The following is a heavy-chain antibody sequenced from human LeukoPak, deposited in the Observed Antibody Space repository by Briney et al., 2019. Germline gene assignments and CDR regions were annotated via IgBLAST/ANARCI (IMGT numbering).Heavy chain of an antibody. Sequence: PSETLSLTCLVSGGSLSDYYWNWIRQPAGKRLEWIGRIYTTGRTIYNPSLKSRVTMSLDTSKNHFSLKLSSVTAADTAVYYCASYGSGTYSHWFDPWGQGTLVTVSS. D-gene: IGHD3-10*01. J-gene: IGHJ5*02. CDR3: ASYGSGTYSHWFDP. V-gene: IGHV4-4*07. CDR1: GGSLSDYY. CDR2: IYTTGRT.